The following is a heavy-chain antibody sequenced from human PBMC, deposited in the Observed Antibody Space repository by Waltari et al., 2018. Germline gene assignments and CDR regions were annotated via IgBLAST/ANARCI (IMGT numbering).Heavy chain of an antibody. D-gene: IGHD2-15*01. CDR2: INPSSGGA. V-gene: IGHV1-2*02. CDR3: ARDGGFDF. CDR1: GYNFIDYY. Sequence: QVQLVQSGTEVKKPGASVKVSCKASGYNFIDYYMHWVRQAPGQGLEWMGWINPSSGGANYAQKFQGRVTMTRDTSSRTVYIELSRLAYDDRAIYYCARDGGFDFWGQGTLVSVSS. J-gene: IGHJ4*02.